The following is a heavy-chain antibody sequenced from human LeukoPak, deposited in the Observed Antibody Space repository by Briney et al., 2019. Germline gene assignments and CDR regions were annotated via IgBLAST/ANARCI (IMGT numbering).Heavy chain of an antibody. V-gene: IGHV4-34*01. CDR2: INHSGST. CDR3: ARYIVVVPAAIRGCWFDP. D-gene: IGHD2-2*01. CDR1: GGSFSGYY. J-gene: IGHJ5*02. Sequence: SETLPLTCAVYGGSFSGYYWSWIRQPPGKGLEWIGEINHSGSTNYNPSLKSRVTISVDTSKNQFSLKLSSVTAADTAVYYCARYIVVVPAAIRGCWFDPWGQGTLVTVSS.